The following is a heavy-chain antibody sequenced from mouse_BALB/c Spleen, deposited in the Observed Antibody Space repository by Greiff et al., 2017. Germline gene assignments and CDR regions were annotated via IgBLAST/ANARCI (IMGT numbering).Heavy chain of an antibody. V-gene: IGHV5-17*02. D-gene: IGHD3-2*02. CDR3: ARSQENFSAY. Sequence: EVHLVESGGGLVQPGGSRKLSCAASGFTFSSFGMHWVRQAPEKGLEWVAYISSGSSTIYYADTVKGRFTISRDNPKNTLFLQMTSLRSEDTAMYYCARSQENFSAYRGEESLVSVSA. J-gene: IGHJ3*01. CDR1: GFTFSSFG. CDR2: ISSGSSTI.